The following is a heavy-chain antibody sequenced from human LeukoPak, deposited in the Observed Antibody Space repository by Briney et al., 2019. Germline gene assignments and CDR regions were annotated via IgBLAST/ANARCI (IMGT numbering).Heavy chain of an antibody. J-gene: IGHJ4*02. CDR3: ARDGDYVWGSYRRFDY. V-gene: IGHV3-21*01. CDR2: ISSSSSYI. D-gene: IGHD3-16*02. CDR1: GSTFSSYS. Sequence: GGSLRLSCAASGSTFSSYSMNWVRQAPGKGLEWVSSISSSSSYIYYADSVKGRFTISRDNAKNSLYLQMNSLRAEDTAVYYCARDGDYVWGSYRRFDYWGQGTLVTVSS.